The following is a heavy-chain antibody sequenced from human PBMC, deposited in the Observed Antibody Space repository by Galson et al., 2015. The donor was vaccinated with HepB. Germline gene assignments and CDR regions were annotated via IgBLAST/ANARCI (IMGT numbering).Heavy chain of an antibody. CDR3: ARDGAYGHDIRYFDY. CDR1: GFTFSTYG. Sequence: SLRLSCAASGFTFSTYGMNWVRQAPGKGLEWVSFISSSSNDIHYADSVRGRFTISRDNAKNSLYLQMNSLRAEDTAVYYCARDGAYGHDIRYFDYWGQGALVTVSS. V-gene: IGHV3-21*01. D-gene: IGHD4-17*01. J-gene: IGHJ4*02. CDR2: ISSSSNDI.